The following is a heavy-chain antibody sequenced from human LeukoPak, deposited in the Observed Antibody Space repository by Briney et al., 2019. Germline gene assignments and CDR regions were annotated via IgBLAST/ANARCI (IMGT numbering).Heavy chain of an antibody. Sequence: SETLSLTCTVSGDSISSYYWNWIRQPPGKGLEWIGYGHYSGSTNYSPSLNSRVTFSVDTSKNQFSLKLSSVTAADTAVYYCARHKVGELRGFDYWGQGTLVTVSS. D-gene: IGHD1-26*01. J-gene: IGHJ4*02. CDR1: GDSISSYY. V-gene: IGHV4-59*08. CDR2: GHYSGST. CDR3: ARHKVGELRGFDY.